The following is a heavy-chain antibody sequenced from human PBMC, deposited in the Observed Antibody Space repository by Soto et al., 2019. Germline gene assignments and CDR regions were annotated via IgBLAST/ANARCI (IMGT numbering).Heavy chain of an antibody. D-gene: IGHD3-22*01. J-gene: IGHJ4*02. Sequence: PGGSLRLSCAASGFTFSSYSMNWVRQAPGKGLEWVSSISSSSSYIYYADSVKGRFTISRDNAKNSLYLQMNSLRAEDTAVYYCARDSVHYYDSSGPSLDYWGQGTLVTVSS. V-gene: IGHV3-21*01. CDR3: ARDSVHYYDSSGPSLDY. CDR1: GFTFSSYS. CDR2: ISSSSSYI.